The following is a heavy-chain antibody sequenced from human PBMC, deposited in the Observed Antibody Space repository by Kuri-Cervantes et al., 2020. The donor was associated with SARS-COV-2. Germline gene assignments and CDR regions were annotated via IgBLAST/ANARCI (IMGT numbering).Heavy chain of an antibody. Sequence: SVKVSCKASGYTFTSYGISWVRQAPGQGLEWMGWIIPIFGTANYAQKFQGRVTITTDESTSTAYMELSSLRSEDTAVYYCASFYGGNSGDAFDIWGQGTMVTVSS. J-gene: IGHJ3*02. CDR2: IIPIFGTA. CDR3: ASFYGGNSGDAFDI. CDR1: GYTFTSYG. V-gene: IGHV1-69*05. D-gene: IGHD4-23*01.